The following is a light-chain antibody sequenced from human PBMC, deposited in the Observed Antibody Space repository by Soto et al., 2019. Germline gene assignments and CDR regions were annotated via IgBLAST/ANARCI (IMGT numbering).Light chain of an antibody. CDR3: SSYTSSSTLEV. Sequence: QSVLTQPASVSGSPGQSITISCTGTSSDVGGYNYVSWYQQHPGKAPKLIIYDVTNRPSGVSNRFSGSKSGNTASLTIFGLQAEDEADYYCSSYTSSSTLEVFGTGTKVTVL. V-gene: IGLV2-14*01. J-gene: IGLJ1*01. CDR2: DVT. CDR1: SSDVGGYNY.